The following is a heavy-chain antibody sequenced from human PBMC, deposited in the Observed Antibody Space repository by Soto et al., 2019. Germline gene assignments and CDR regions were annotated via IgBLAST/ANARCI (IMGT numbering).Heavy chain of an antibody. CDR2: SSYAGDTK. V-gene: IGHV3-30-3*01. CDR1: GFTFSAFD. J-gene: IGHJ3*01. Sequence: QLQLVESGGGVVQPEKSLRLSCEASGFTFSAFDMHWVRQSPGKGLEWVATSSYAGDTKYYANSVKGRFTISRDNSRNTLDLHMNSLRAEDTAMYYCTRDWSAVIGTPFDLWGQGTMVVVSS. CDR3: TRDWSAVIGTPFDL. D-gene: IGHD6-19*01.